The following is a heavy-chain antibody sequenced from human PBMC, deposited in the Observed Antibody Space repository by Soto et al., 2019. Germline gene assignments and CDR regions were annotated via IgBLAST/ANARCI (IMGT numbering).Heavy chain of an antibody. CDR2: FDPEDGET. V-gene: IGHV1-24*01. CDR1: GYTLTELS. Sequence: ASVKVSCKVSGYTLTELSMHWVRQAPGKGLERMGGFDPEDGETIYAQKFQGRVTMTEDTSTGTAYMELRSLRSEDTAVYYCARDVGSLYDFWSGPLYNWFDPWGQGTLVTVSS. CDR3: ARDVGSLYDFWSGPLYNWFDP. J-gene: IGHJ5*02. D-gene: IGHD3-3*01.